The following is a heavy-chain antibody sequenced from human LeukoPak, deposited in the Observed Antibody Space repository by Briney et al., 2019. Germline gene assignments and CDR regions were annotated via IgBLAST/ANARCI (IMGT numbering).Heavy chain of an antibody. CDR2: ISSSSSTK. CDR1: GFTFSTYN. CDR3: ARGRWYCSMTTCLNSFDY. D-gene: IGHD2-2*01. J-gene: IGHJ4*02. Sequence: GGSLRLSCAASGFTFSTYNINCVRQAPGKGLEWVSYISSSSSTKYYAESVKGRFTISRDDAKNSLYLQMNSLRDEDTAVYYCARGRWYCSMTTCLNSFDYWGQGTLVTVSS. V-gene: IGHV3-48*02.